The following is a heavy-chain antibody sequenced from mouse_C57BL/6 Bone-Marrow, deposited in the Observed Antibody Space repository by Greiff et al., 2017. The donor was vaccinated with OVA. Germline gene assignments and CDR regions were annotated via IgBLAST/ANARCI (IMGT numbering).Heavy chain of an antibody. CDR3: ARSPYYGSSYWYFDV. J-gene: IGHJ1*03. D-gene: IGHD1-1*01. Sequence: VQLQQSGPELVKPGASVKISCKASGYTFTDYYMNWVKQSHGKSLEWIGDINPNNGGTSYNQKFKGKATLTVDKSSSTAYMELRSLTSEDSAVDDCARSPYYGSSYWYFDVWGTGTTVTVSS. V-gene: IGHV1-26*01. CDR2: INPNNGGT. CDR1: GYTFTDYY.